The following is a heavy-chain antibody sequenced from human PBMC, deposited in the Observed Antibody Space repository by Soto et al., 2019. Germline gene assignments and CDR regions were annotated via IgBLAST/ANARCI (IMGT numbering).Heavy chain of an antibody. CDR3: AHLRSMMVVADY. CDR1: GFTFSSYA. D-gene: IGHD3-22*01. J-gene: IGHJ4*02. V-gene: IGHV3-23*01. CDR2: ISGGGDST. Sequence: GGSLRLSCAASGFTFSSYAMSWVRQAPGKGLEWVSAISGGGDSTYYADSVKGRFAISRDNSKNTLYLQMNSLRAEDTAVYYCAHLRSMMVVADYRGQETLATVSS.